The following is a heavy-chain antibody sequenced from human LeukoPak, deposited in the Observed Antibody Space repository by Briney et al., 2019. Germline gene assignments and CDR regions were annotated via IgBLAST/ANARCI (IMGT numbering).Heavy chain of an antibody. CDR1: GGSISSYY. CDR2: IYTTGST. D-gene: IGHD6-19*01. J-gene: IGHJ4*02. Sequence: PSETLSLTCTVSGGSISSYYWSWIRQPPGKGLEWIGRIYTTGSTNYNPSLKSRVTMSVDTSKNQFSLRLSSVTAADTAVYYCAREAPGYSSGWYCFDYWGQGTLVTVSS. CDR3: AREAPGYSSGWYCFDY. V-gene: IGHV4-4*07.